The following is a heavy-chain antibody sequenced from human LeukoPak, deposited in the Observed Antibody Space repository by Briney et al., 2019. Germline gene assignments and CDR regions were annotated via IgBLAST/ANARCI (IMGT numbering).Heavy chain of an antibody. V-gene: IGHV3-23*01. Sequence: GGSLRLSCAASGFTFSSYAMSWVRQAPGKGLEWVSDISGGGATTFYADSVKGRFTISRDNSKNTLYLQLSSLRAEDTAVYYCAKSTGYSTTGRDFDSWGRGTLVTASS. CDR1: GFTFSSYA. J-gene: IGHJ4*02. D-gene: IGHD6-13*01. CDR2: ISGGGATT. CDR3: AKSTGYSTTGRDFDS.